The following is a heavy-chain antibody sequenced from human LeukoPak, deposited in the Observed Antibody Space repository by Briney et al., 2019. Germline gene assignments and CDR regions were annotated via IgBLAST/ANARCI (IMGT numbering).Heavy chain of an antibody. CDR3: ARVGGGDDIWTGGFDY. CDR1: GGTFSSYA. J-gene: IGHJ4*02. CDR2: IIPIFGTA. V-gene: IGHV1-69*05. D-gene: IGHD3-9*01. Sequence: ASVKVSCKASGGTFSSYAISWVRQAPGQGLEWMGGIIPIFGTANYAQKFQGRVTITTDESTSTAYMELSSLRSEDTAVYYCARVGGGDDIWTGGFDYWGQGTLVTVSS.